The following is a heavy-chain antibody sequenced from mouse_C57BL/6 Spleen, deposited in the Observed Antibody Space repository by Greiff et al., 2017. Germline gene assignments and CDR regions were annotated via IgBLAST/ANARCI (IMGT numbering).Heavy chain of an antibody. CDR1: GFTFSSYA. CDR2: ISDGGSYT. Sequence: EVKVVESGGGLVKPGGSLKLSCAASGFTFSSYAMSWVRQTPEKRLEWVATISDGGSYTYYPDNVKGRFTISRDNAKNNLYLQMSHLKSEDTAMYYCASLPYYYGSTWFAYWGQGTLVTVSA. J-gene: IGHJ3*01. D-gene: IGHD1-1*01. V-gene: IGHV5-4*03. CDR3: ASLPYYYGSTWFAY.